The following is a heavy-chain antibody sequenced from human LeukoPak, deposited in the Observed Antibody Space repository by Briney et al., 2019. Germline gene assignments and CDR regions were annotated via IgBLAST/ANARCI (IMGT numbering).Heavy chain of an antibody. V-gene: IGHV1-69*13. Sequence: SVKVSCKASGGTFISYAISWVRQAPGRGLEWMGGIIPIFGTANYAQKFQGRVTITADESTSTAYMELSSLRSEDTAVYYCARDDGDYDNWFDPWGQGTLVTVSS. CDR2: IIPIFGTA. J-gene: IGHJ5*02. CDR3: ARDDGDYDNWFDP. CDR1: GGTFISYA. D-gene: IGHD4-17*01.